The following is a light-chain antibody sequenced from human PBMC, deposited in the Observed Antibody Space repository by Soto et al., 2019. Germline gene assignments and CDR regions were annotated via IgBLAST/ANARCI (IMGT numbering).Light chain of an antibody. J-gene: IGKJ5*01. V-gene: IGKV1-39*01. CDR3: QQYYSYPPIT. Sequence: DIQMTQSPSSLSASVGDRVTITCRAGQTVTDYLNWYQHKPGKAPKLLIYSASTLQTGVPSRFSGSGSGTDFTLTISCLQSEDFATYYCQQYYSYPPITFGQGTRLEIK. CDR1: QTVTDY. CDR2: SAS.